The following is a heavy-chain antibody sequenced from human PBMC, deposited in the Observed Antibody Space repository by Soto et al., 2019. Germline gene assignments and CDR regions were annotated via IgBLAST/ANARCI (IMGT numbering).Heavy chain of an antibody. CDR3: ARANGKRAAAGDYYGMDV. V-gene: IGHV1-18*01. D-gene: IGHD6-13*01. CDR2: ISAYNGNT. Sequence: EASVKVSCKASGYTFTSYGISWVRQAPGQGLEWMGWISAYNGNTNYAQKLQGRVTMTTDTSTSTAYMELRSLRSDDTAVYYCARANGKRAAAGDYYGMDVWGQGTTVTV. J-gene: IGHJ6*02. CDR1: GYTFTSYG.